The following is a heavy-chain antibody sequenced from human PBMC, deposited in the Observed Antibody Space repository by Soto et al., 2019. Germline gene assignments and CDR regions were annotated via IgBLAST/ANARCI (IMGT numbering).Heavy chain of an antibody. V-gene: IGHV1-69*02. J-gene: IGHJ4*02. CDR1: GGTFSSYT. D-gene: IGHD2-15*01. Sequence: QVQLVQSGAEVKKPGSSVKVSYKASGGTFSSYTISWVRQAPGQGLEWMGRIIPILGIANYAQKFQGRVTITADKSTSTAYMELSSLRSEDTAVYYCASLVVVAATSFGDYWGQGTLVTVSS. CDR3: ASLVVVAATSFGDY. CDR2: IIPILGIA.